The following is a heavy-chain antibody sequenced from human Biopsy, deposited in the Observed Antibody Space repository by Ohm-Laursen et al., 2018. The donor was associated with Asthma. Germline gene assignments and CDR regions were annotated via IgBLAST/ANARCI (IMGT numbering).Heavy chain of an antibody. CDR2: IKKDGSEE. D-gene: IGHD2-8*01. CDR1: GFTFNSYW. CDR3: ARGGYCTSPTCPWGRYATDV. V-gene: IGHV3-7*01. Sequence: GSLRLSCAASGFTFNSYWMSWVRQAPGKGLEWVANIKKDGSEEYYVDSVKGRFTISRDNAKNSLFLHTNSLRAGDSAVYYCARGGYCTSPTCPWGRYATDVWGQGTTVTVSS. J-gene: IGHJ6*02.